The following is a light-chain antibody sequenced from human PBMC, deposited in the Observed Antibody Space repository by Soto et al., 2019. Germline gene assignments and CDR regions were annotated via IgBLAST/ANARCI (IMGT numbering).Light chain of an antibody. V-gene: IGLV1-47*01. J-gene: IGLJ1*01. CDR3: AAWDDSLSGPV. Sequence: QSVLTQPPSASGTPGQRVTISCSGSSSNIGSNYVYWYQQLPGTAPKLLIYRNNQRPSGVPDRFSGSKSGTSASLATSGLRSEDEADYYCAAWDDSLSGPVFGTGTKVTVL. CDR1: SSNIGSNY. CDR2: RNN.